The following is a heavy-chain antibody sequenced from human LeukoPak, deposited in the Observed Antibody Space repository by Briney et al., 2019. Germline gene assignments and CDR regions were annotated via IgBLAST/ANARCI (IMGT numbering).Heavy chain of an antibody. CDR1: GYTFTNYG. Sequence: ASVKVSCKTSGYTFTNYGVSWVRQAPGQGLEWMGWISAYNGNTNYAQKLQGRVTMTTDTSTSTAYMELRSLRSDDTAVYYCARDRHIAAAGTPLYYYGMDVWGQGTTVTVSS. D-gene: IGHD6-13*01. CDR2: ISAYNGNT. J-gene: IGHJ6*02. V-gene: IGHV1-18*01. CDR3: ARDRHIAAAGTPLYYYGMDV.